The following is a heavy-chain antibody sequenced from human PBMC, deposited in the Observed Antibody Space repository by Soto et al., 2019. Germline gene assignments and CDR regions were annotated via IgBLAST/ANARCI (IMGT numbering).Heavy chain of an antibody. CDR2: ISYDGSNK. J-gene: IGHJ6*02. V-gene: IGHV3-30-3*01. D-gene: IGHD6-13*01. Sequence: QVQLVESGGGVVQPGRSLRLSCAASGFTFSSYAMHWVRQAPGKGLEWVAVISYDGSNKYYADSVKGRFTISRDNSKNTLYLQMNSLRAEDTAVYYCARDSSSTPGYYGMDVWGQWTTVTVSS. CDR3: ARDSSSTPGYYGMDV. CDR1: GFTFSSYA.